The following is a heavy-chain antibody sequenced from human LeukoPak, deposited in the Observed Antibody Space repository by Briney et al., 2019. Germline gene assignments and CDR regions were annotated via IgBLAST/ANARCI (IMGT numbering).Heavy chain of an antibody. CDR3: ARFDWDPRGNWFDL. D-gene: IGHD3-9*01. CDR2: IYYSGST. V-gene: IGHV4-31*03. J-gene: IGHJ5*02. CDR1: GGSISSGGYY. Sequence: KPSQTLSLTCTVSGGSISSGGYYWSWIRQHPGKGLEWIVYIYYSGSTYYNPSLKSRVTISVDTSKNQFSLRLSSVTAADTAVYYCARFDWDPRGNWFDLWGQGTLVTVSS.